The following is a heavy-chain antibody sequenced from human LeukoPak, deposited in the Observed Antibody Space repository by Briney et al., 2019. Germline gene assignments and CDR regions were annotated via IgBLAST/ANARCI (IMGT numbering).Heavy chain of an antibody. D-gene: IGHD3-16*01. J-gene: IGHJ6*04. Sequence: LPGGSLRLSCAASGFTFSSYAMHWVRQAPGKGLEWVAVISYDGSNKYYADSVKGRFTISRDNSKNTLYLQMNRLRAEDTAVYYCARDLRDDYYYYYYGMDVWGKGTTVTVSS. V-gene: IGHV3-30*04. CDR1: GFTFSSYA. CDR2: ISYDGSNK. CDR3: ARDLRDDYYYYYYGMDV.